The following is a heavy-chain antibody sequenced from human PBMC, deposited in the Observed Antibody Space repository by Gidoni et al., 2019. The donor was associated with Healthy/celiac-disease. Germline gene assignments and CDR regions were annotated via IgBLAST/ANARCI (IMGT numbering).Heavy chain of an antibody. CDR3: ARSGGIVVVTDFDY. J-gene: IGHJ4*02. CDR2: ISSSGSTI. Sequence: EVQLVESGGGLVQPGGSLRLSCAASGFNFSSYEMNWVRQAPGKGLEWVSYISSSGSTIYYADSVKGRFTISRDNAKNSLYLQMNSLRAEDTAVYYCARSGGIVVVTDFDYWGQGTLVTVSS. V-gene: IGHV3-48*03. CDR1: GFNFSSYE. D-gene: IGHD2-21*02.